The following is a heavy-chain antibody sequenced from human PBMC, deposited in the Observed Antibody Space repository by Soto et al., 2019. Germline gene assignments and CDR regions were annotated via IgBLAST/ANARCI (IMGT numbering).Heavy chain of an antibody. V-gene: IGHV1-2*04. CDR3: ARGVRRYYDSSGYYFFDY. CDR1: GYTFTGYY. J-gene: IGHJ4*02. CDR2: INPNSGGT. Sequence: ASVKVSCKASGYTFTGYYMHWVRQAPGQGLEWMGWINPNSGGTNYAQKFQGWVTMTRDTSISTAYMELSRPRSDDTAVYYCARGVRRYYDSSGYYFFDYWGQGTLVTVSS. D-gene: IGHD3-22*01.